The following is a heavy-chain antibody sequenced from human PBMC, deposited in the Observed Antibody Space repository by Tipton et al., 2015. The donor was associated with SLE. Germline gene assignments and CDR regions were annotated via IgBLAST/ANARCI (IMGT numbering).Heavy chain of an antibody. Sequence: TLSLTCTVSGGSISRHNWSWIRQPPGKGLEWIGYIFYSGGTNYNPSLKRRVTISVDTSNRNFLLKLNSVTAADSAVYFCAGHNDIRNGPHLDHWGQGALVTVSS. CDR3: AGHNDIRNGPHLDH. CDR2: IFYSGGT. V-gene: IGHV4-59*11. CDR1: GGSISRHN. D-gene: IGHD3/OR15-3a*01. J-gene: IGHJ4*02.